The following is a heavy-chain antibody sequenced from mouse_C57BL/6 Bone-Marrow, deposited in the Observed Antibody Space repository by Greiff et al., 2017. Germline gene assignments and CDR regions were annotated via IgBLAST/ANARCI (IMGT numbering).Heavy chain of an antibody. V-gene: IGHV1-74*01. CDR3: ATRGKLRYYFDY. CDR2: IHPSGSDT. D-gene: IGHD3-2*02. J-gene: IGHJ2*01. Sequence: QVQLQQPGAELVKPGASVKVSCKASGYTFTSYWMHWVKQRPGQGLEWIGRIHPSGSDTNYNQKFKGQATLTVDKSSSTDYMQLSSLTSEDSAVYYCATRGKLRYYFDYWGQGTTLTVSS. CDR1: GYTFTSYW.